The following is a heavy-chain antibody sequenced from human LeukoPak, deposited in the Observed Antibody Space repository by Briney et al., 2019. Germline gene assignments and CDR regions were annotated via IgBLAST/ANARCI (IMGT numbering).Heavy chain of an antibody. CDR1: GFTFSSYG. CDR3: AKAIRVSSGWYADYFDY. V-gene: IGHV3-23*01. J-gene: IGHJ4*02. D-gene: IGHD6-19*01. CDR2: I. Sequence: GGSLRLSCAASGFTFSSYGMSWVRQAPGKGLEWVSAIKGRFTISRDNSKNTLYLQMNSLRAEDTAVYYCAKAIRVSSGWYADYFDYWGQGTLVTVSS.